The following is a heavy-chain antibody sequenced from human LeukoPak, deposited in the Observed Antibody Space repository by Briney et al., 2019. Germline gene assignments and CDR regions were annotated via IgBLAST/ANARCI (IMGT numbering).Heavy chain of an antibody. Sequence: GGSLRLSCTASGFAFSSYAMSWVRQAPGVGLEWVSAIDGGGGRTWHADSVRGRFTISRDNSKNTLYLQMNSLRAEDTAVYYCAKEGDFYDILTDYWGQGTLVTVSS. CDR3: AKEGDFYDILTDY. CDR1: GFAFSSYA. D-gene: IGHD3-9*01. V-gene: IGHV3-23*01. CDR2: IDGGGGRT. J-gene: IGHJ4*02.